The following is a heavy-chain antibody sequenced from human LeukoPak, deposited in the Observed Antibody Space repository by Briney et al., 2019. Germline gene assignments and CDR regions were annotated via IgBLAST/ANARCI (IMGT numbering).Heavy chain of an antibody. Sequence: GSLRLACAASGFTFSSYAMSWVRPAPGKGLEWIGNIFYSGSTYYSPSLRSRVTISLDTSRNQFSLKLNSVTAADTAVYYCAKSNGYGLVDIWGQGTMVTVSS. CDR3: AKSNGYGLVDI. V-gene: IGHV4-38-2*01. J-gene: IGHJ3*02. D-gene: IGHD3-10*01. CDR1: GFTFSSYA. CDR2: IFYSGST.